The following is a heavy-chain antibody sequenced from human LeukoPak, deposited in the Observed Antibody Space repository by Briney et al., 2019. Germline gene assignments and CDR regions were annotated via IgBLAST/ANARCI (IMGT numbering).Heavy chain of an antibody. J-gene: IGHJ4*02. D-gene: IGHD3-9*01. CDR2: ISYDGSNK. V-gene: IGHV3-30*04. Sequence: GGSLRLSCAASGFTFSSYAMHWVRQAPGKGLEWVAVISYDGSNKYYADSVKGRFTISRDNSKNTLYLQMNSLRAEDTAVYYCARSGRPDILTGPDYWGQETLVTVSS. CDR3: ARSGRPDILTGPDY. CDR1: GFTFSSYA.